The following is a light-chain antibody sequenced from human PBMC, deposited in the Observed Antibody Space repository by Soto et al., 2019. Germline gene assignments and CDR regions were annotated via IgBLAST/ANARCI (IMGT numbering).Light chain of an antibody. CDR3: QQSYGTSWT. CDR2: AAS. J-gene: IGKJ1*01. CDR1: RSIANY. V-gene: IGKV1-39*01. Sequence: DIQLTQSPSSLSASVGDRVTITCRASRSIANYLNWYQQEPGKAPKLLVYAASGLHSGVPSRVSGSGSGTDYILTISSLQPEDFATYYCQQSYGTSWTFGQGTKVEMK.